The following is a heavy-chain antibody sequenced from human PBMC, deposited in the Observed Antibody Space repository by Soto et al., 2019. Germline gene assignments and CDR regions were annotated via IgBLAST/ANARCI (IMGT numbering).Heavy chain of an antibody. J-gene: IGHJ5*02. CDR3: ARAGRGTILT. CDR2: INHSGST. V-gene: IGHV4-34*01. D-gene: IGHD2-2*01. CDR1: GGSFSGYY. Sequence: PSETLSLTCAVYGGSFSGYYWSWIRQPPGKGLEWIGEINHSGSTNYNPSLKSRVTISVDTSKNQFSLKLSSVTAADTAVYYCARAGRGTILTWGQGTLVTVSS.